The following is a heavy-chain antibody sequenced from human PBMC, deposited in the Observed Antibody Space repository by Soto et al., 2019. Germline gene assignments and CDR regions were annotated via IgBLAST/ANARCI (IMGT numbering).Heavy chain of an antibody. CDR3: ARGMVRGVISCYYMDV. J-gene: IGHJ6*03. D-gene: IGHD3-10*01. CDR2: IYYSGST. Sequence: PSETLSLTCTVSGGSISSYYWSWIRQPPGKGLEWIGYIYYSGSTNYNPSLKSRVTISVDTSKNQFSLKLSSVTAADTAVYYCARGMVRGVISCYYMDVWGKGTTVTVSS. V-gene: IGHV4-59*01. CDR1: GGSISSYY.